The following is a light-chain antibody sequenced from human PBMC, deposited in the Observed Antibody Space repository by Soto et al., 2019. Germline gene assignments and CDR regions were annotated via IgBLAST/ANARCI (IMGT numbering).Light chain of an antibody. J-gene: IGKJ4*01. CDR1: QSISRY. V-gene: IGKV3D-15*01. CDR2: GAS. CDR3: QQYNDWPRRLT. Sequence: IVLTQSPGTLSLSPGERTTLSCRASQSISRYLAWYQQKPGQGPRLLIYGASSRATGTPDRFSGSGSGTEFTLTISSLQSEDFAVYYCQQYNDWPRRLTFGGGTKVDI.